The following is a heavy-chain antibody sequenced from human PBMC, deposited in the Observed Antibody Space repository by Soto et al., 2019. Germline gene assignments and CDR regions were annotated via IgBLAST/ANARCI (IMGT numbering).Heavy chain of an antibody. J-gene: IGHJ3*02. CDR3: AREISGWYLDAFDS. V-gene: IGHV3-48*01. D-gene: IGHD6-19*01. CDR2: ISSSSSTI. Sequence: GGSLRLSCAASGFTFSSYSMNWVRQAPGKGLEWVSYISSSSSTIYYADSVKGRFTISRDNAKNSLYLQMNSLRAEDTAVYYCAREISGWYLDAFDSWGQGTMVTVSS. CDR1: GFTFSSYS.